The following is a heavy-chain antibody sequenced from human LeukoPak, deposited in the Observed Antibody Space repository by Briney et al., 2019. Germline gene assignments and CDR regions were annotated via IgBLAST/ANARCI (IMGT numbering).Heavy chain of an antibody. Sequence: SQTLSLTCAISGDSVSSNSSAWNWIRQPPSRGLEWLGRTFYRSKWYNDYAVSVKSRITINPDVSKNQFSLQLNSVTPEDTAVYYCAGGGPSDAFDIWGQGTMVTVSS. CDR3: AGGGPSDAFDI. V-gene: IGHV6-1*01. J-gene: IGHJ3*02. CDR1: GDSVSSNSSA. CDR2: TFYRSKWYN.